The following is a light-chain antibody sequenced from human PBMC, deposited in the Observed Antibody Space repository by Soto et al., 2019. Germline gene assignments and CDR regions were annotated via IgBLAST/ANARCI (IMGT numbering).Light chain of an antibody. V-gene: IGKV3-11*01. CDR3: QQRSNWPPGRT. Sequence: VLTQSPATLSLSPGERATLSCRASQSVSSYLAWYQQKPGQAPRLLIYDASNRATGIPARFSGSGSGTDFTLTISSLEPEDFAVYYCQQRSNWPPGRTFGQGTKVDIK. CDR2: DAS. CDR1: QSVSSY. J-gene: IGKJ1*01.